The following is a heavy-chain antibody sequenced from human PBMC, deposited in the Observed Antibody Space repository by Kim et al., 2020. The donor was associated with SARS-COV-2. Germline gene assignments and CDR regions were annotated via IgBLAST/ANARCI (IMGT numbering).Heavy chain of an antibody. V-gene: IGHV4-34*01. CDR1: GGSFSGYY. Sequence: SETLSLTCAVYGGSFSGYYWSWIRQPPGKGLEWIGEINHSGSTNYNPSLKSRVTISVDTSKNQFSLKLSSVTAADTAVYYCANIAAAGTKENYYYYGMDVWGRGTTVTVSS. CDR2: INHSGST. J-gene: IGHJ6*02. D-gene: IGHD6-13*01. CDR3: ANIAAAGTKENYYYYGMDV.